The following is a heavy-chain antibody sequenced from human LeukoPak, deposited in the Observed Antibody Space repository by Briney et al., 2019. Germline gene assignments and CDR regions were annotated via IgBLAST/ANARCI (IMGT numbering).Heavy chain of an antibody. CDR3: ARRVSSGWSPRPFDY. CDR1: GFTFSSYA. Sequence: PGGSLRLSCAASGFTFSSYAMSWVRQAPGKGLEWVSYISSSSSTIYYADSVKGRFTISRDNAKNSLYLQMNSLRAEDTAVYYCARRVSSGWSPRPFDYWGQGTLVTVSS. J-gene: IGHJ4*02. D-gene: IGHD6-19*01. V-gene: IGHV3-48*04. CDR2: ISSSSSTI.